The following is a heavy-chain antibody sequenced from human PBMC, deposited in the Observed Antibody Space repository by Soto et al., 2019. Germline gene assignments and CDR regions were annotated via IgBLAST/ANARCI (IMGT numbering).Heavy chain of an antibody. D-gene: IGHD3-22*01. CDR1: GFSVSSND. Sequence: EVQLVETGGGLIQPGGSLRLSCAASGFSVSSNDMSWVRQAPGKGLEWVSVIYSGGSVYYADAVEARFTISRDTSKNTVYLQMNSLRAEDTAVYYCAGYNDNSGSRRPWDWGQGTLVTVSS. V-gene: IGHV3-53*02. CDR3: AGYNDNSGSRRPWD. J-gene: IGHJ4*02. CDR2: IYSGGSV.